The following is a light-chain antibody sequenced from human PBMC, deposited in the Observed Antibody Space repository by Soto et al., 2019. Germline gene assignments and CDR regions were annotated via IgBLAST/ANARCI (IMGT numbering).Light chain of an antibody. CDR3: SSYGGANNLL. V-gene: IGLV2-8*01. J-gene: IGLJ2*01. CDR2: DVT. CDR1: SSDVGGFDS. Sequence: SVLTHPPSASGSPGHSVTISCTGTSSDVGGFDSVSWYHKHSGKAPKVIIYDVTKRPSGVPDRFSGAKSGHTASLTVSGLQTDDEADYYCSSYGGANNLLFGGGTKVTVL.